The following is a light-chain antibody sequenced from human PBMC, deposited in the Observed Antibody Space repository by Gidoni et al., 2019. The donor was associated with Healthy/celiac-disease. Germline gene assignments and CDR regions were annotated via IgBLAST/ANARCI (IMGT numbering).Light chain of an antibody. J-gene: IGKJ1*01. CDR2: DAS. CDR1: QSVSSY. Sequence: EIVLTPSPAALSLAQGARATLSCRPSQSVSSYLAWYQQKPGQAPRLLIYDASNRATGIPARFSGSGSGTDFTLTISSLEPEDFAVYYCQQRSNWPWTFGQGTKVEIK. V-gene: IGKV3-11*01. CDR3: QQRSNWPWT.